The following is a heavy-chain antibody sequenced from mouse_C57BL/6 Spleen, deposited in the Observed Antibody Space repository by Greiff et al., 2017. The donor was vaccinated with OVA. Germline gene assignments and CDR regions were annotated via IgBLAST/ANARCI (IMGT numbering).Heavy chain of an antibody. CDR2: IDPENGDT. J-gene: IGHJ2*01. D-gene: IGHD1-1*01. CDR1: GFNIKDDY. CDR3: TTEGTTVGFDY. Sequence: VQLQQSGAELVRPGASVKLSCTASGFNIKDDYMHWVKQRPEQGLEWIGWIDPENGDTEYASKFQGKATITADTSSNTAYLQLSSLTSEDTAVYYCTTEGTTVGFDYWGQGTTLTVSS. V-gene: IGHV14-4*01.